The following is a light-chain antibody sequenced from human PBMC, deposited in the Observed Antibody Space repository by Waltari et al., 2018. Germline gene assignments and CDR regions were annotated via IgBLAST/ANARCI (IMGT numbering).Light chain of an antibody. CDR2: GNS. CDR3: QSYDSSLNYV. V-gene: IGLV1-40*01. Sequence: QSVLTQPPSVSGAPGQRVTISCTGSSSNIGAGYDVHWYQQLPGTAPKLLIYGNSNRPSGVPDRFFGSKSGTSASLAITGLQAEDDADYYCQSYDSSLNYVFGTGTKVTVL. CDR1: SSNIGAGYD. J-gene: IGLJ1*01.